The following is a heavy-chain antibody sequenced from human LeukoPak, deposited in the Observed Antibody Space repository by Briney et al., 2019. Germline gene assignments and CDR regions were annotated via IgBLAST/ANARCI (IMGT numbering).Heavy chain of an antibody. CDR2: ISGSGGST. V-gene: IGHV3-23*01. Sequence: GGSLRLSCAASGFTFSSYAMSWVRQAPGKGLEWVSAISGSGGSTYYADSVKGRFTISRDNSKNTLDLRMNSLRAEDTAVYYCAKDLLARYSSGTDYWGQGTLVTVSS. CDR3: AKDLLARYSSGTDY. D-gene: IGHD6-19*01. J-gene: IGHJ4*02. CDR1: GFTFSSYA.